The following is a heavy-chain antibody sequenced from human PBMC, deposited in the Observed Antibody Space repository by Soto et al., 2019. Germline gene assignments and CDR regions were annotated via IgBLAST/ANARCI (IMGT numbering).Heavy chain of an antibody. V-gene: IGHV3-7*03. CDR2: IKQDGSEK. CDR3: ARDGFRYSDSSGPFDS. CDR1: GFTFSSYW. D-gene: IGHD3-22*01. Sequence: LRLSCAASGFTFSSYWMSWVRQAPGKGLEWVANIKQDGSEKYYVDSVKGRFTISRDNAKNSLYLQMNSLRAEDTAVYYCARDGFRYSDSSGPFDSWGQGTLVTVSS. J-gene: IGHJ4*02.